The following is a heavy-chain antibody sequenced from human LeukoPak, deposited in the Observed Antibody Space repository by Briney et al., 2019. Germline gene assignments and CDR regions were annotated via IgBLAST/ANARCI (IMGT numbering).Heavy chain of an antibody. D-gene: IGHD3-3*01. Sequence: ASVKVSCKASGYTFTGYYMHWVRQAPGQGLEWVGWINPNSGGTNYAQKFQGRVTMTRDTSISTAYMELSRLRSDDTAVYYCARAYYDFWSGYYKNYFDYWGQGTLVTVSS. J-gene: IGHJ4*02. CDR3: ARAYYDFWSGYYKNYFDY. V-gene: IGHV1-2*02. CDR1: GYTFTGYY. CDR2: INPNSGGT.